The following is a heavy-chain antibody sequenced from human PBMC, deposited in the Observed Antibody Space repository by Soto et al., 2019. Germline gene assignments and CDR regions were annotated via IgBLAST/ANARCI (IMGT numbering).Heavy chain of an antibody. D-gene: IGHD5-12*01. V-gene: IGHV3-30-3*01. CDR2: ISYDGSNK. CDR3: ARDCGNKIEMATIGCWFDP. J-gene: IGHJ5*02. CDR1: GFTFSSYA. Sequence: QVQLVESGGGVVQPGRSLRLSCAASGFTFSSYAMHWVRQAPGKGLEWVAVISYDGSNKYYADSVKGRFTISRDNSKNTLYLKMNSLRAEDTAVYYCARDCGNKIEMATIGCWFDPWGQGTLVTVSS.